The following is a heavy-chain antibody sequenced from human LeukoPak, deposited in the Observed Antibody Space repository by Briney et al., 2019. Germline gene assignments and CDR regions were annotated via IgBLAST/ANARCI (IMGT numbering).Heavy chain of an antibody. J-gene: IGHJ4*02. CDR3: ARDGALGGWLLPFDY. Sequence: SETLSLTCTVSGGSISSSSYYWGWIRQPPGKGLEWIGSIYYSGSTNYNPSLKSRVTISVDTSKNQFSLKLSSVTAADTAVYYCARDGALGGWLLPFDYWGQGTLVTVSS. CDR1: GGSISSSSYY. CDR2: IYYSGST. D-gene: IGHD5-24*01. V-gene: IGHV4-39*07.